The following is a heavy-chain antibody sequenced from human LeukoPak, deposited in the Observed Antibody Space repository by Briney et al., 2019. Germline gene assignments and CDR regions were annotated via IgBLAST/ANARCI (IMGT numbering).Heavy chain of an antibody. CDR1: GFTFSSYW. CDR2: INSDGSST. CDR3: ARSRGYGYYMDV. V-gene: IGHV3-74*01. D-gene: IGHD3-22*01. Sequence: PGGSLRLSCAASGFTFSSYWMHWVRQAPGKGLLWVSRINSDGSSTSYADSVKGRFTISRDNAKNTLCLQMNSLRAEDTAVYYCARSRGYGYYMDVWGKGTTVTISS. J-gene: IGHJ6*03.